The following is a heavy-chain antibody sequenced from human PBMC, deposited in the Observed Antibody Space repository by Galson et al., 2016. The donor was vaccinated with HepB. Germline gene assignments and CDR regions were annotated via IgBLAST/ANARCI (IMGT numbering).Heavy chain of an antibody. V-gene: IGHV1-46*03. CDR1: IYSFTGYH. CDR2: IHPSGGTT. CDR3: ARAIAASGRLLDY. D-gene: IGHD6-13*01. J-gene: IGHJ4*02. Sequence: SVKVSCKASIYSFTGYHAHWVRQAPGQGLEWMGTIHPSGGTTSYAQKLQGRVTMTRDTSASTVYMEMRSLKSEDTAVYYCARAIAASGRLLDYWGQGTPVTVSS.